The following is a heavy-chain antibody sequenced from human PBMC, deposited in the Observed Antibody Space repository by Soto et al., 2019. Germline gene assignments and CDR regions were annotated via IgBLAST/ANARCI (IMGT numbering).Heavy chain of an antibody. Sequence: QVQLQESGPGLVTPSETLSLTCIVSGGSISRGGYYWAWIRQQPGKGLEWIGHIYHSGSTYYNPSLKSRVTMSVDTSKNHFSLRLSSVTAADTAVYYCARDGSTYGSNAYDIWGQGTMVTVSP. CDR2: IYHSGST. D-gene: IGHD3-10*01. V-gene: IGHV4-31*03. J-gene: IGHJ3*02. CDR3: ARDGSTYGSNAYDI. CDR1: GGSISRGGYY.